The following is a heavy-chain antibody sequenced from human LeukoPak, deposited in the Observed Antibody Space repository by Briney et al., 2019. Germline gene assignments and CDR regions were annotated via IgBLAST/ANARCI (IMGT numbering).Heavy chain of an antibody. D-gene: IGHD3-10*01. J-gene: IGHJ4*02. CDR2: IYYSGST. V-gene: IGHV4-39*01. CDR3: ARPMVRGALDY. CDR1: GGSISSSSYY. Sequence: KPSETLSLACTVSGGSISSSSYYWGWIRQPPGKGLEWIGSIYYSGSTYYNPSLKSRVTISVDTSKNQFSLKLSSVTAADMAVYYCARPMVRGALDYWGQGTLVTVSS.